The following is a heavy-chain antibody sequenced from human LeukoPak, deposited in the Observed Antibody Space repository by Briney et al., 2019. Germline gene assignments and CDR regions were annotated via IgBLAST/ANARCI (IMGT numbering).Heavy chain of an antibody. CDR2: IYPSGIT. Sequence: SETLSLTCTVSDGSISSYYWSWIRQPAGKGLEWIGRIYPSGITNYNPSLKSRVTMSVDTSKNQFSLKMNSVTAADTAVYYCARDQADNYFYYMEVWGKGATVTVSS. V-gene: IGHV4-4*07. J-gene: IGHJ6*03. CDR3: ARDQADNYFYYMEV. CDR1: DGSISSYY. D-gene: IGHD2-15*01.